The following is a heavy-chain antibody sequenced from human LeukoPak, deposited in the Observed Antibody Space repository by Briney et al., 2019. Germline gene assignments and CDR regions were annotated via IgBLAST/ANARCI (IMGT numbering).Heavy chain of an antibody. D-gene: IGHD3-9*01. CDR3: AREAGEYYDILTGYIDLDQYYFDY. J-gene: IGHJ4*02. CDR1: GGSISSGGYS. CDR2: IYHSGST. Sequence: SQTLSLTCAVSGGSISSGGYSWSWIRQPPGKGLEWIGYIYHSGSTYYNPSLKSRVTISVDRSKNQFSLKLSSVTAADTAVYYCAREAGEYYDILTGYIDLDQYYFDYWGQGTLVTVSS. V-gene: IGHV4-30-2*01.